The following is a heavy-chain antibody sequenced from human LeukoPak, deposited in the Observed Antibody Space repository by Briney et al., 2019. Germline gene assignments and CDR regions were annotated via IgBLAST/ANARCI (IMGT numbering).Heavy chain of an antibody. CDR1: GFTFDDYA. V-gene: IGHV3-64*01. D-gene: IGHD2-15*01. J-gene: IGHJ6*03. CDR2: ISSNGGST. Sequence: GGSLRLSCAASGFTFDDYAMHWVRQAPGKGLEYVSAISSNGGSTYYANSVKVRFTISRDNSKNTLYLQMGSLRAEDMAVYYCATGRYCSGGSCYPSYMDVWGKGTTVTISS. CDR3: ATGRYCSGGSCYPSYMDV.